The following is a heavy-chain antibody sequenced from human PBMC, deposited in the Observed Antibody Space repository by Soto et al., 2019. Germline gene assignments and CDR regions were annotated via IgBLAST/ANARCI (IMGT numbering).Heavy chain of an antibody. J-gene: IGHJ4*02. V-gene: IGHV1-8*01. CDR2: MQPSTGRT. Sequence: GASVEVSCRASGYSFTSLDINWVRQTAGQGLEWMGWMQPSTGRTGYAQKFQGRVTMTRDTSINTAYMELTTLTSDDTAFYYCARGVSAGVDYWGQGTLVTVS. CDR3: ARGVSAGVDY. CDR1: GYSFTSLD. D-gene: IGHD1-26*01.